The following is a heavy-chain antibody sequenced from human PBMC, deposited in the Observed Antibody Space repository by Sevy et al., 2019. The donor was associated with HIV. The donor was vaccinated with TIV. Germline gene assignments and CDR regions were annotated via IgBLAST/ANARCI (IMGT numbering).Heavy chain of an antibody. CDR3: ARGGGLLWFGKLLVDFDY. J-gene: IGHJ4*02. V-gene: IGHV4-61*09. CDR2: INSRGTT. CDR1: GDSITSGSYY. D-gene: IGHD3-10*01. Sequence: SETLSLTCTVSGDSITSGSYYWSWIRQPAGKGLEWIGHINSRGTTNYNPSLKSRVTMSVDTSKNEFSLKLSSVTAADTAVYYCARGGGLLWFGKLLVDFDYWGQGTLVTVSS.